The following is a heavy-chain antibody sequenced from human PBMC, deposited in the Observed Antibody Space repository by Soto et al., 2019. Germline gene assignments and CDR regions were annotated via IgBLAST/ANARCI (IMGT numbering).Heavy chain of an antibody. D-gene: IGHD2-15*01. V-gene: IGHV1-69*13. CDR2: IIPIFGTA. CDR3: ASVETQRYYYGMDV. Sequence: ASVKVSCKASGGTFSSYAISWVRQAPGQGLEWMGGIIPIFGTANYAQKFQGRVTITADESTSTSYMELSSLRSEDTAVYYCASVETQRYYYGMDVWGQGTTVTVSS. CDR1: GGTFSSYA. J-gene: IGHJ6*02.